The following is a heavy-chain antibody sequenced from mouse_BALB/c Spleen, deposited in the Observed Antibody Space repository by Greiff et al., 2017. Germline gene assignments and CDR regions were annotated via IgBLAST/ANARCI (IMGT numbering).Heavy chain of an antibody. CDR2: IDPANGNT. CDR1: GFNIKDTY. V-gene: IGHV14-3*02. J-gene: IGHJ4*01. Sequence: EVKVVESGAELVKPGASVKLSCTASGFNIKDTYMHWVKQRPEQGLEWIGRIDPANGNTKYDPKFQGKATITADTSSNTAYLQLSSLTSEDTAVYYCADGNYAMDYWGQGTSVTVSS. D-gene: IGHD2-1*01. CDR3: ADGNYAMDY.